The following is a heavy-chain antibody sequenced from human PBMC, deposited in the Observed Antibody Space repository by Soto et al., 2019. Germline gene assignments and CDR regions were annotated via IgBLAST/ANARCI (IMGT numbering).Heavy chain of an antibody. J-gene: IGHJ3*02. V-gene: IGHV4-34*01. CDR1: GWSFSTYY. CDR2: INHSGSN. Sequence: TLSLTCVVSGWSFSTYYYNWIRQSPGKGLEWIGEINHSGSNNYSPSLKSRVTMSLDTSKNQFSLKLTSVTAADTAVYYCARGGSNDWQVAFDIWGQGTMVTVSS. CDR3: ARGGSNDWQVAFDI. D-gene: IGHD3-9*01.